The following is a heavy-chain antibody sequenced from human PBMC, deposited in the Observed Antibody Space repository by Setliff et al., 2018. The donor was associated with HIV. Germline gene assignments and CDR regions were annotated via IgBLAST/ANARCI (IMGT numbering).Heavy chain of an antibody. J-gene: IGHJ4*02. D-gene: IGHD3-9*01. Sequence: SETLSLTCAVYGGSFSGSFWSWIRQPPGKGLEWIGEINHLGETNYSPFLKSRVSMSVDTSKNQFSLKLSAVTSADTAVYYCVKERTDYEILTCLEDWGQGTLVTVSS. CDR1: GGSFSGSF. CDR2: INHLGET. V-gene: IGHV4-34*01. CDR3: VKERTDYEILTCLED.